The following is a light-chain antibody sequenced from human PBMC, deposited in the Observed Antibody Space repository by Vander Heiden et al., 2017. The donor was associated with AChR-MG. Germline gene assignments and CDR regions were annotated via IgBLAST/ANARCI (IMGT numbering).Light chain of an antibody. V-gene: IGLV1-51*01. CDR2: DNN. CDR3: GTWDSSRSAVV. J-gene: IGLJ2*01. CDR1: SSIIGNNY. Sequence: QSVLTPPPSVSAAPGQKVTISCSGSSSIIGNNYVSWYQQRPGTAPKLLIYDNNKRPSGIPDRFSGSKSGTSATLGITGLQTGDEADYYCGTWDSSRSAVVFGGGTKLTVL.